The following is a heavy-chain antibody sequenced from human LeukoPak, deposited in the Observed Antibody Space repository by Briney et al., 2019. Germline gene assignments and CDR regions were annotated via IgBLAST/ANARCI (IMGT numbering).Heavy chain of an antibody. J-gene: IGHJ3*02. V-gene: IGHV4-59*11. CDR1: GGSIGSHY. Sequence: SETLSLTCTVSGGSIGSHYWSWIRQPPGKGLEWIGYVFYSGSTNYNPSLKSRVTISVDTSKNQFSLKLSSVTAADTAVYYCARDYYDSRGEAFDIWGLGTMVTVSS. CDR3: ARDYYDSRGEAFDI. D-gene: IGHD3-22*01. CDR2: VFYSGST.